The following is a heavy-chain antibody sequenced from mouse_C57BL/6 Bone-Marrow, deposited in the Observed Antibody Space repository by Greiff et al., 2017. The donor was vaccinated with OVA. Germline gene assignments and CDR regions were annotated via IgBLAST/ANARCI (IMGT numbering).Heavy chain of an antibody. V-gene: IGHV14-4*01. CDR3: TTSNGNYVGAMDY. CDR2: IDPENGDT. CDR1: GFNIKDDY. J-gene: IGHJ4*01. D-gene: IGHD2-1*01. Sequence: EVKVVESGAELVRPGASVKLSCTASGFNIKDDYMHWVKQRPEQGLEWIGWIDPENGDTEYASKFQGKATITADTSSNTAYLQLSSLTSEDTAVYYCTTSNGNYVGAMDYWGQGTSVTVSS.